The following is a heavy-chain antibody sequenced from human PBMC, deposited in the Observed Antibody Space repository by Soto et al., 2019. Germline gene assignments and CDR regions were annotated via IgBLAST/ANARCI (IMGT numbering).Heavy chain of an antibody. D-gene: IGHD5-12*01. Sequence: ASGKVSCKASGYTFTSYYIHGVRQAPGQGLEWMGLINCGGGTTSYAQNFQGRVTMNRDTSTSTVYMELSSLRYEDMAVFYCTRYSVDRDSTISGFDYWGQGTLVTVSS. J-gene: IGHJ4*02. V-gene: IGHV1-46*01. CDR1: GYTFTSYY. CDR3: TRYSVDRDSTISGFDY. CDR2: INCGGGTT.